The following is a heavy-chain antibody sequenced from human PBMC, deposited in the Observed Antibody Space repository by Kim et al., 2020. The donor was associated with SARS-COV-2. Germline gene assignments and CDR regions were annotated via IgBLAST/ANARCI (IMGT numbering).Heavy chain of an antibody. D-gene: IGHD3-10*01. V-gene: IGHV4-34*01. CDR2: INHSGST. CDR3: ARAILRVRGVIPYFDY. CDR1: GGSFSGYY. Sequence: SETLSLTCAVYGGSFSGYYWSWIRQPPGKGLEWIGEINHSGSTNYNPSLKSRVTISVDTSKNQFSLKLSSVTAADTAVYYCARAILRVRGVIPYFDYWGQGTLVTVSS. J-gene: IGHJ4*02.